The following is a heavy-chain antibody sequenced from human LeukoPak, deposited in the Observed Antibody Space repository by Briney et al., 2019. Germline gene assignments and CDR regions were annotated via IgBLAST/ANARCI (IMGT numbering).Heavy chain of an antibody. D-gene: IGHD4-17*01. J-gene: IGHJ4*02. CDR3: ARETTVTTSFDY. CDR1: GFTFSIYE. Sequence: PGGSLRLSCVVSGFTFSIYEMNWVRQAPGKGLEWVSYISSSARTIYYADSVKGRFTISRDNAKNSLYLQMNSLRTEDTAVYYCARETTVTTSFDYWGQGTLVTVSS. CDR2: ISSSARTI. V-gene: IGHV3-48*03.